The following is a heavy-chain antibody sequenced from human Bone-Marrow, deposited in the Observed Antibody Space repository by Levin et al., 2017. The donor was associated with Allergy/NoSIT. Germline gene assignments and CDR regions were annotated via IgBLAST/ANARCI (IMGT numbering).Heavy chain of an antibody. CDR3: ARDRDYFEYINYYYGMDV. CDR1: GFTFPNYG. Sequence: GESLKISCAASGFTFPNYGMHWVRQAPGKGLEWVAFIWNDGSNKNYAKSVKGRFTISRDNSKNTLNLQMDNLRAEDTAVYYCARDRDYFEYINYYYGMDVWGQGTTVTVSS. V-gene: IGHV3-33*01. D-gene: IGHD2/OR15-2a*01. CDR2: IWNDGSNK. J-gene: IGHJ6*02.